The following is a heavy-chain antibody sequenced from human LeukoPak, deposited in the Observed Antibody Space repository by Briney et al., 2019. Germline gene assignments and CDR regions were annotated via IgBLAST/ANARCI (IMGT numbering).Heavy chain of an antibody. CDR2: ISYDGSNK. CDR1: GFTFSSYG. D-gene: IGHD3-22*01. V-gene: IGHV3-30*03. CDR3: ARDFGYNYDSSGFDY. Sequence: PGGSLRLSCAASGFTFSSYGMHWVRQAPGKGLEWVAVISYDGSNKYYADSVKGRFTISRDNATNSLYLQMNSLRAADTAVYYCARDFGYNYDSSGFDYWGQGTLVTVSS. J-gene: IGHJ4*02.